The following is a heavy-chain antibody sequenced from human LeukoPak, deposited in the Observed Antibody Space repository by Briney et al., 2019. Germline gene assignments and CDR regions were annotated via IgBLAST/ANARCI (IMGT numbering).Heavy chain of an antibody. CDR2: IYHSGST. V-gene: IGHV4-4*02. CDR1: GGSISSSNW. Sequence: TASGTLSLTCAVSGGSISSSNWWSWVRQPPGKGLQWIGEIYHSGSTNYDPSLKSRVTISVDKSKNQFSLKLSSVTAADTAVYYCARGEFDGGVYFDYWGQGTLVTVSS. D-gene: IGHD3-16*01. CDR3: ARGEFDGGVYFDY. J-gene: IGHJ4*02.